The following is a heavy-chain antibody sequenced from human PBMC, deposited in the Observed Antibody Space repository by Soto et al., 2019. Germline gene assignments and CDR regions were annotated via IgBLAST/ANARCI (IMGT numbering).Heavy chain of an antibody. J-gene: IGHJ4*02. CDR3: ATMGTPATGLYFFDY. Sequence: PSETLSLTCTVSGGSISSSRCHWGWIRQPPGKGLEWIASIKYSGTTFYNPSLKSRVTLSVDTSKSQFALKLSSVTAADTAVYYCATMGTPATGLYFFDYWGQGSLVTVSS. CDR2: IKYSGTT. V-gene: IGHV4-39*01. CDR1: GGSISSSRCH. D-gene: IGHD2-15*01.